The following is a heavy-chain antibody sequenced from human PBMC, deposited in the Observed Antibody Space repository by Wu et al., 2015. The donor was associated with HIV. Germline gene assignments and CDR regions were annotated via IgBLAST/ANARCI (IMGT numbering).Heavy chain of an antibody. Sequence: QVQLVQSGAEVKKPGASVKVSCKASGYTFTSYYMHWVRQAPGQGLEWMGIINPSGGSTSYAQKFQGRVTMTRDTSTSTVYMELSSLRSEDTAVYYCARDKHVVPAAIQGSYFQHWGQGTLVTVSS. CDR2: INPSGGST. V-gene: IGHV1-46*03. CDR3: ARDKHVVPAAIQGSYFQH. CDR1: GYTFTSYY. D-gene: IGHD2-2*02. J-gene: IGHJ1*01.